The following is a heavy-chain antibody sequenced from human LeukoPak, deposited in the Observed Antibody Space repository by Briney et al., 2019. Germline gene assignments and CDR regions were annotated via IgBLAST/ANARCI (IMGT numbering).Heavy chain of an antibody. D-gene: IGHD2-21*01. J-gene: IGHJ5*02. CDR1: GGSISSSSYY. V-gene: IGHV4-39*01. Sequence: SETLSLTCTVSGGSISSSSYYWGWIRQPPGKGLEWIGSIYYSGSTYYNPSLKSRVTISVDTSKNQFSPKLSSVTAADTAVYYCARHSGSSAYCGGDCYSRVDPWGQGTLVTVSS. CDR3: ARHSGSSAYCGGDCYSRVDP. CDR2: IYYSGST.